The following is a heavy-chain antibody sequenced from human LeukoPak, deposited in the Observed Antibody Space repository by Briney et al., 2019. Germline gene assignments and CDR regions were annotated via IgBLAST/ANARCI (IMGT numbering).Heavy chain of an antibody. CDR1: GYTFSGYY. CDR3: ARGYPLSTTAAGTYFQH. D-gene: IGHD6-13*01. V-gene: IGHV1-2*02. Sequence: ASVKVSCKASGYTFSGYYMHWVRQAPGQGLEWMGWINPNSGGTNYAQKFQGRVTMTRDTSISTAYMELSRLRSDDTAVYYCARGYPLSTTAAGTYFQHWGQGTLVTVFS. J-gene: IGHJ1*01. CDR2: INPNSGGT.